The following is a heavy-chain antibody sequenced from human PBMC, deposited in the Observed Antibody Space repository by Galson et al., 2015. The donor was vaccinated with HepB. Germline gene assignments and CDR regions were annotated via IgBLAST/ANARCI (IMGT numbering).Heavy chain of an antibody. CDR3: ARDRGERYHDSRFYEHGMDV. V-gene: IGHV3-21*01. D-gene: IGHD3-16*01. Sequence: SLRLSCAASGFISGAYSLNWVRQAPGKGLEWLSSISSSGTYIHYADSVKGRFTVSRDNANQSLFLQMRGLRAEDTALYYCARDRGERYHDSRFYEHGMDVWGRGTMVIVSS. CDR1: GFISGAYS. J-gene: IGHJ6*02. CDR2: ISSSGTYI.